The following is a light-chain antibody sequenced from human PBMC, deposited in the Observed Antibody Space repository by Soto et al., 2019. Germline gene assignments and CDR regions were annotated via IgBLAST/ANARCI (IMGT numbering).Light chain of an antibody. J-gene: IGLJ1*01. CDR2: GVT. CDR1: ISNVGGSNY. Sequence: SALTQPASVSGSPGQSISISCTGSISNVGGSNYVSWYQQHPGKAPKLLIYGVTGRPSGISDRFSGSKSGTTASLTISGLQADDEADYYCTSPTGSSTLVFGSGTKVTVL. V-gene: IGLV2-14*03. CDR3: TSPTGSSTLV.